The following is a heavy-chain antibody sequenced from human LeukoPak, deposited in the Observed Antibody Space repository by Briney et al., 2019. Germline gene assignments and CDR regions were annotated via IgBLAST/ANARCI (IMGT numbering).Heavy chain of an antibody. J-gene: IGHJ4*02. CDR3: ARTVTMVRGVYNGGYYFDY. CDR2: IYYSGST. V-gene: IGHV4-31*03. D-gene: IGHD3-10*01. Sequence: KPSQTLSLTCTVSGGSISSGGYYWSWIRQHPGKGLEWIGYIYYSGSTYHNPSLKSRVTISVDTSKNQFSLKLSSVTAADTAVYYCARTVTMVRGVYNGGYYFDYWGQGTLVTVSS. CDR1: GGSISSGGYY.